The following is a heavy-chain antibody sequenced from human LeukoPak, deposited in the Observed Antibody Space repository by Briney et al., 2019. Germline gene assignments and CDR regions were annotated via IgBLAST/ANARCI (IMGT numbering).Heavy chain of an antibody. J-gene: IGHJ6*03. CDR2: IYTSGST. Sequence: SETLSLTCTVSGGSISSYYWSWIRQPVGKGLEWIGRIYTSGSTNYNPSLKSRVTMSVDTSKNQFSLKLSSVTAADTAVYYCARSGGTGTTNKLYYYYYMDVWGKGTTVTVSS. CDR1: GGSISSYY. V-gene: IGHV4-4*07. CDR3: ARSGGTGTTNKLYYYYYMDV. D-gene: IGHD1-7*01.